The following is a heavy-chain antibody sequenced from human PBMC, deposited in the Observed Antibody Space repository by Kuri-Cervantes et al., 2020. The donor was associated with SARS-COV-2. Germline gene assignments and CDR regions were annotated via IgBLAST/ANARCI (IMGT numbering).Heavy chain of an antibody. J-gene: IGHJ6*03. V-gene: IGHV4-34*01. CDR3: ARAPADSSGWYYYYYYYMDV. CDR2: INHSGST. D-gene: IGHD6-19*01. CDR1: GGSFSGYY. Sequence: GSLRPSCAVYGGSFSGYYWSWIRQPPGKGLEWIGEINHSGSTNYNPSLKSRVTISVDTSKNQFSLKLSSVTAADTAVYYCARAPADSSGWYYYYYYYMDVWGKGTTVTVSS.